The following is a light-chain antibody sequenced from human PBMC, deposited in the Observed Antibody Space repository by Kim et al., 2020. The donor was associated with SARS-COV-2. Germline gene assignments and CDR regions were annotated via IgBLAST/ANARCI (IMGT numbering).Light chain of an antibody. CDR1: HGISSW. CDR2: AAS. J-gene: IGKJ1*01. CDR3: QQANSSPPWT. Sequence: SVGDGVTITCRASHGISSWLSWYQQKPGRAPHLLIYAASSLQSGVPSRFSGSGSGTDFTLTISSLQPEDFATYYCQQANSSPPWTFGQGTKVDIK. V-gene: IGKV1-12*01.